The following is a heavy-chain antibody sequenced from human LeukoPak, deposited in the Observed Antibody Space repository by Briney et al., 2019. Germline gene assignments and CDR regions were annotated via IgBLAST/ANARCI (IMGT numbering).Heavy chain of an antibody. Sequence: PGGSLRLSCAASGFTVSSNYMSWVRQAPGKGLEWVSIIYSGGSTYYADSVKGRFTISGDNSNNTLYLQMNSLRAEDTAVYYCAKNWNYDYWGQGTLVTVSS. CDR3: AKNWNYDY. V-gene: IGHV3-66*01. CDR1: GFTVSSNY. CDR2: IYSGGST. D-gene: IGHD1-7*01. J-gene: IGHJ4*02.